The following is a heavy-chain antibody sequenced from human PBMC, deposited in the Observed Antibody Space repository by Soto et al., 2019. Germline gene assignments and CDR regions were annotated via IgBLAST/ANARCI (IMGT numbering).Heavy chain of an antibody. V-gene: IGHV3-15*07. CDR2: IKRKTDGGTA. J-gene: IGHJ4*02. CDR1: GFTFSNAW. CDR3: TTAVQQLSENLAY. Sequence: GGSLRLSCAASGFTFSNAWMNWVRQAPGKGLEWVGRIKRKTDGGTADYAAPVKGRFTISRDDSKNTLYLQMNSLKTEDTAVYYSTTAVQQLSENLAYWGQGTLVTVSS. D-gene: IGHD6-13*01.